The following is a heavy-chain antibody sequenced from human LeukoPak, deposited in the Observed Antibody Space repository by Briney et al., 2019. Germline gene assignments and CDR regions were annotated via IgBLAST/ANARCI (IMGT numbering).Heavy chain of an antibody. CDR1: GGSINSNY. V-gene: IGHV4-59*01. Sequence: SETLSLTCTVAGGSINSNYWSWIRQPPEKGLEWNGYISYSGSTNYNPSLKSRITISLDTSKSQFSLNLNSVTAADTAVYYCARGRQVGNTGYYFDYWGQGTLVTVSS. CDR2: ISYSGST. J-gene: IGHJ4*02. D-gene: IGHD1-26*01. CDR3: ARGRQVGNTGYYFDY.